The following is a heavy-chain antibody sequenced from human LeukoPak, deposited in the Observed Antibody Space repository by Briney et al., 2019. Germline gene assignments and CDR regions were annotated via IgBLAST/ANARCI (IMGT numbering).Heavy chain of an antibody. CDR2: IYYSGST. CDR1: GGSISSGDYY. J-gene: IGHJ4*02. CDR3: ARDGGPITGTTLVDY. Sequence: TLSLTCTVSGGSISSGDYYWSWIRQPPRKGLEWIGYIYYSGSTYYNPSLKSRVTISVDTSKNQFSLKLSSVTAADTAVYYCARDGGPITGTTLVDYWGQGTLVTVSS. V-gene: IGHV4-30-4*01. D-gene: IGHD1-7*01.